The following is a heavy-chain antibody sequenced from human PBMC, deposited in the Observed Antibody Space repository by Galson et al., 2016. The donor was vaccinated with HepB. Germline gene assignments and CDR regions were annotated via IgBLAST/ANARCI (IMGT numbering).Heavy chain of an antibody. V-gene: IGHV3-23*01. CDR2: ISGSGDAT. J-gene: IGHJ5*01. CDR3: TKENWNSVDS. Sequence: SLRLSCAASRFTFTSYDMSWVRQAPGEGLEWVSTISGSGDATYYADSVKGRFTISRDNSENTLFLQMNSLRAEDTAVYFCTKENWNSVDSWGQGTLVTVSS. CDR1: RFTFTSYD. D-gene: IGHD1-7*01.